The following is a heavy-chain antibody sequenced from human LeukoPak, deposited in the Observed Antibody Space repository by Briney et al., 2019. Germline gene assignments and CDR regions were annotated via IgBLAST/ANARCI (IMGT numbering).Heavy chain of an antibody. CDR2: ISSSGSTI. CDR1: GFTFSSYA. Sequence: PGGSLRLSCAASGFTFSSYAMSWVRQAPGKGLEWVSYISSSGSTIYYADSVKGRFTISRDNAKNSLYLQMNSLRAEDTAVYYCASHGSGSYYMAAYWGQGTQVTVSS. V-gene: IGHV3-48*04. D-gene: IGHD3-10*01. CDR3: ASHGSGSYYMAAY. J-gene: IGHJ4*02.